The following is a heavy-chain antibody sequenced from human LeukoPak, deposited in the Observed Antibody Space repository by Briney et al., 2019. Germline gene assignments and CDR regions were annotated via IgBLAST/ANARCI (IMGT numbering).Heavy chain of an antibody. Sequence: GGSLRLSCAASGFTFSSYAMHWVRQAPGKGLEWVAVISYDGSNKYYADSVKGRFTISRDNSKNTLYLQMNSLRAEDTAVYYCAKERSDSSRLRSNWFDPWGQGTLVTVSS. V-gene: IGHV3-30*18. CDR1: GFTFSSYA. CDR3: AKERSDSSRLRSNWFDP. D-gene: IGHD6-13*01. CDR2: ISYDGSNK. J-gene: IGHJ5*02.